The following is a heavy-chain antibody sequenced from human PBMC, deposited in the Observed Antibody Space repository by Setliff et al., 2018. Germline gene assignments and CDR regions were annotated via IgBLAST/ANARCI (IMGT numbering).Heavy chain of an antibody. CDR1: DFSINSGYY. J-gene: IGHJ4*02. CDR3: ARQIDYGDFQYFDY. Sequence: SETLSLTWSVSDFSINSGYYWGWIRQSPGEGLEWIGSIYRNGNTYYNPSLKSRVTISVDTSKNQLSLKLNSVTAAETAVYYCARQIDYGDFQYFDYWGQGTLVTVSS. CDR2: IYRNGNT. D-gene: IGHD4-17*01. V-gene: IGHV4-38-2*01.